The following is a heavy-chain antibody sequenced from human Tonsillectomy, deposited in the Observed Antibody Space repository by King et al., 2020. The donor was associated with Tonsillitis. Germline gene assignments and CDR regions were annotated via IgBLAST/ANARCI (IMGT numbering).Heavy chain of an antibody. J-gene: IGHJ4*02. Sequence: TLKESGPVLVKPTETLTLTCTVSGFSLSNARMGVTWIRQPPGKALEWLAHIFSNDEKSYSTSLKNRLTISKDTYQSQVVLTMTNMDPVDTATYYCARMRGVFWSGYNDYWGQGTLVTVSS. D-gene: IGHD3-3*01. CDR1: GFSLSNARMG. V-gene: IGHV2-26*01. CDR3: ARMRGVFWSGYNDY. CDR2: IFSNDEK.